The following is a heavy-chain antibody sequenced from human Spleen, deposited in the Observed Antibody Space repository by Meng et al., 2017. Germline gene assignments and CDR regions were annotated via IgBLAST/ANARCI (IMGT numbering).Heavy chain of an antibody. Sequence: QVQLVQPGAEVKRPGASVKVSCQVSGYSLIELSMHWVRQAPGQGLEWMGGFDSEDDETIYAQKFQGRVTMTEDTSTHTAYMELSGLRSVDTAMYYCATVRGYSYSYPDSWGQGTLVTVSS. J-gene: IGHJ4*02. CDR1: GYSLIELS. V-gene: IGHV1-24*01. D-gene: IGHD5-18*01. CDR3: ATVRGYSYSYPDS. CDR2: FDSEDDET.